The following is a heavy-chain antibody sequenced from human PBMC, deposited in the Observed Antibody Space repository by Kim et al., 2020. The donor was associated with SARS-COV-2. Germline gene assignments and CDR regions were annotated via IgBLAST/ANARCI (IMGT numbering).Heavy chain of an antibody. CDR2: T. J-gene: IGHJ4*02. V-gene: IGHV1-46*01. Sequence: TSYAQKFQGRVTMTRDTSTSTVYMELSSLRSEDTAVYYCARVVAAGFFDYWGQGTLVTVSS. D-gene: IGHD2-15*01. CDR3: ARVVAAGFFDY.